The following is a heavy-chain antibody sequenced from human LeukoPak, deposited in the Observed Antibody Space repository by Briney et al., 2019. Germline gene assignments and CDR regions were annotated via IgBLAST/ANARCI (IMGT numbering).Heavy chain of an antibody. J-gene: IGHJ4*02. CDR1: GFTFSSYA. CDR2: ISGSGGNT. V-gene: IGHV3-23*01. D-gene: IGHD3-10*01. CDR3: AKGYYVSGSYYKY. Sequence: GGSLRLSCAASGFTFSSYAMGWVRQAPGKGLEWVSTISGSGGNTYYADSVKGRFTISRDNSKNTLYLQMNSLRAEDTAVYYCAKGYYVSGSYYKYWGQGTLVTVSS.